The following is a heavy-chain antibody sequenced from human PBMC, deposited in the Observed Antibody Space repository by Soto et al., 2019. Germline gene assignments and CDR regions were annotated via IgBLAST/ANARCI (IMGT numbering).Heavy chain of an antibody. J-gene: IGHJ4*02. CDR3: ARGSMITFGGVIAKAGIDY. Sequence: PGGSLRLSCAASGFTFSSYGMHWVRQAPGKGLEWVAVIWYDGSNKYYADSVKGRFTISRDNSKNTLYLQMNSLRAEDTAVYYCARGSMITFGGVIAKAGIDYWGQGTLVTVSS. V-gene: IGHV3-33*01. CDR1: GFTFSSYG. CDR2: IWYDGSNK. D-gene: IGHD3-16*02.